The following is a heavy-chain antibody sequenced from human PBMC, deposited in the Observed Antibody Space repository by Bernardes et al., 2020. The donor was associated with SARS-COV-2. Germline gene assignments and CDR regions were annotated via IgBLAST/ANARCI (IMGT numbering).Heavy chain of an antibody. Sequence: ASVKVSCKASGYTFTSYGISWVRQAPGQGLEWMGWISAYNGNTNYAQKLQGRVTMTTDTSTSTAYMELRSLRSDDTAVYYCARFEGDCSSTSCYYWSLGWFDPWGQGTLVTVSS. CDR2: ISAYNGNT. J-gene: IGHJ5*02. CDR1: GYTFTSYG. CDR3: ARFEGDCSSTSCYYWSLGWFDP. V-gene: IGHV1-18*04. D-gene: IGHD2-2*01.